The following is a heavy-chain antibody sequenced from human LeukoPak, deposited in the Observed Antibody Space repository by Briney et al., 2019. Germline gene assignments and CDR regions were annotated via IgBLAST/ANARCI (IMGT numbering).Heavy chain of an antibody. CDR2: ISSSGSTV. D-gene: IGHD3-3*01. Sequence: GGSLRLSCAGSGFTFSSYSMNWVRQAPGKGLEWVSYISSSGSTVYYADSVKGRFTISRDNAKNSLYLQMNSLRAEDTAVYYCAKDRFVVRFLEWLLGVDYWGQGTLVTVSS. CDR1: GFTFSSYS. V-gene: IGHV3-48*01. CDR3: AKDRFVVRFLEWLLGVDY. J-gene: IGHJ4*02.